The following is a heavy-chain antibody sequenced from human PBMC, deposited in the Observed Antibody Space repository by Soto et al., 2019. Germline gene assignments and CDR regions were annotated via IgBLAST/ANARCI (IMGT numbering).Heavy chain of an antibody. CDR3: ARHYYDILTGYRH. Sequence: GGSLRLSCTASGFTVSSNYMSWVRQAPGKGLEWVSVIYNSGGSTYYADSVKGRFTISRDNSKNTLYLQMNSLRAEDTAVYYCARHYYDILTGYRHWGQGTLVTVSS. V-gene: IGHV3-66*04. J-gene: IGHJ4*02. CDR2: IYNSGGST. CDR1: GFTVSSNY. D-gene: IGHD3-9*01.